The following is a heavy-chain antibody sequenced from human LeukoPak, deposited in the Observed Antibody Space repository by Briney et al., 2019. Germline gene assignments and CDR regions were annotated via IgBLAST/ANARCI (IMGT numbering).Heavy chain of an antibody. CDR1: GFTFSTYV. CDR3: ARYRDDFWSGSKTTPDY. V-gene: IGHV3-74*01. Sequence: GGSLRLSCAASGFTFSTYVMHWVRQAPGKGLVWVSRINSDGSSTSYADSVKGRFTISRDNAKNTLYLQMNSLRAEDTAVYYCARYRDDFWSGSKTTPDYWVQGTLVTVSS. J-gene: IGHJ4*02. CDR2: INSDGSST. D-gene: IGHD3-3*01.